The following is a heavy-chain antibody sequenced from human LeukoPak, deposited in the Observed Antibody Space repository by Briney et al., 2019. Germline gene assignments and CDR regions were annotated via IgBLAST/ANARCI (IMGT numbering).Heavy chain of an antibody. V-gene: IGHV3-23*01. D-gene: IGHD6-25*01. CDR2: ISGSDGST. J-gene: IGHJ4*02. Sequence: QSGGSLRLSCAASGFTFSSYAMSWVRQAPGKGLECVSSISGSDGSTYYADSVKGRFTISRDNSKNTLYLQMNSLRVEDTAVYYCAKGGYSSEVSLGDYWGQGTLVTVSS. CDR3: AKGGYSSEVSLGDY. CDR1: GFTFSSYA.